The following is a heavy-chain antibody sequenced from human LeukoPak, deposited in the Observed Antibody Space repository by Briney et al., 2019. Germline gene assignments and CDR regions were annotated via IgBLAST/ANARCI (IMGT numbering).Heavy chain of an antibody. CDR1: GFTFSGYA. D-gene: IGHD3-22*01. J-gene: IGHJ3*02. CDR2: IYASGSAT. CDR3: AKHPRDSSGYYLGAFDM. V-gene: IGHV3-23*01. Sequence: PGGSLRLTCEASGFTFSGYAMTWVRQAPGKGLEWVSGIYASGSATHYADTVKGRFTISRDNSKNTLYLQMNSLRAEDTAVYYCAKHPRDSSGYYLGAFDMWGQGTIVTVSS.